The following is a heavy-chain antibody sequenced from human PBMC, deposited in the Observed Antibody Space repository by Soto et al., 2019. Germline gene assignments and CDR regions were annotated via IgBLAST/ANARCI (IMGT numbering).Heavy chain of an antibody. CDR2: IYHSGGT. D-gene: IGHD5-12*01. Sequence: SETLSLTCAVSGGSIIGGGYSLNCIRQPPGKGLEYIGYIYHSGGTYYNPSLRSRVNISVDKSKNHFTLKLSSVTAADTAVYYCARGGYSGFHFMFDYWGQGTLVTVSS. CDR1: GGSIIGGGYS. V-gene: IGHV4-30-2*01. J-gene: IGHJ4*02. CDR3: ARGGYSGFHFMFDY.